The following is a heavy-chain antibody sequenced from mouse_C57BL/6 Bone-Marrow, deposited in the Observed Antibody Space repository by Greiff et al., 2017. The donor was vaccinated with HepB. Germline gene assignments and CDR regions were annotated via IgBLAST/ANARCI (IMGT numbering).Heavy chain of an antibody. V-gene: IGHV5-9-1*02. J-gene: IGHJ4*01. Sequence: DVMLVESGEGLVKPGGSLKLSCAASGFTFSSYAMSWVRQTPEKRLEWVAYISSGGDYIYYADTVKGRFTISRDNARNTLYLQMSSLKSEDTAMYSCSKDEGDSSGYYAMDYWGQGTSVTVSS. CDR1: GFTFSSYA. CDR3: SKDEGDSSGYYAMDY. CDR2: ISSGGDYI. D-gene: IGHD3-2*02.